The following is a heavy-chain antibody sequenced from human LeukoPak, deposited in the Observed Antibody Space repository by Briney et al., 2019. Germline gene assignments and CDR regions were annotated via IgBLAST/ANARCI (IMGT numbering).Heavy chain of an antibody. J-gene: IGHJ4*02. V-gene: IGHV3-30-3*01. CDR1: GFTFSSYA. Sequence: GRSLRLSCAASGFTFSSYAMHWVRQAPGKGLEWVAVISYDGSNKYYADSVKGRFTISRDNSKNTLYLQMNSLRAEDTAVYYCARDRGWAFDYWGQGVLVTVSS. CDR2: ISYDGSNK. CDR3: ARDRGWAFDY. D-gene: IGHD1-26*01.